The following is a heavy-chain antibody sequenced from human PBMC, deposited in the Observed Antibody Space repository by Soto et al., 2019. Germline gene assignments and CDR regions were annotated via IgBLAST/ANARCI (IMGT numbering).Heavy chain of an antibody. CDR3: ARTGGYYYNWFDP. Sequence: SETLSLTCTFSVGSIISYYWSWIRQPPGKGLEWIGYIYYSGSTNYNPSLKSRVTISVDTSKNQFSLKLSSVTAADTAVYYCARTGGYYYNWFDPWGQGTLVTVSS. CDR1: VGSIISYY. CDR2: IYYSGST. V-gene: IGHV4-59*01. D-gene: IGHD3-22*01. J-gene: IGHJ5*02.